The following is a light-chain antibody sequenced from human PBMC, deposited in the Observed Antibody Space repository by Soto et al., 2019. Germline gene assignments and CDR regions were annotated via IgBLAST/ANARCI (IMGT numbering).Light chain of an antibody. CDR2: KAS. V-gene: IGKV1-5*03. CDR1: QTISSW. Sequence: DIQMTQSPFTLSASVGDRFTITSRASQTISSWLAWYQHKPGKAPKVLINKASVLESGVPSRFSGSGSGTEFTLTISSLQPDDFAAYYCQQYNPYYPWTFGQGTKVEIK. J-gene: IGKJ1*01. CDR3: QQYNPYYPWT.